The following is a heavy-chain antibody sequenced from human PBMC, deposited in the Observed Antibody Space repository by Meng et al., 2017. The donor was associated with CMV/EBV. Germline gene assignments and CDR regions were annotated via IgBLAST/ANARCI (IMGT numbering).Heavy chain of an antibody. CDR3: VFEGVDILPGSYKKFFDS. J-gene: IGHJ4*02. V-gene: IGHV1-69*10. Sequence: SVKVSCKGSGIPFRPHAINWVRLAPGHGLEWMGGIMPLSGFTSHAQRFQGRITITADKSTSTTYMDLSSLTSEDAAVYYCVFEGVDILPGSYKKFFDSWGQGTLVTVSS. D-gene: IGHD3-9*01. CDR2: IMPLSGFT. CDR1: GIPFRPHA.